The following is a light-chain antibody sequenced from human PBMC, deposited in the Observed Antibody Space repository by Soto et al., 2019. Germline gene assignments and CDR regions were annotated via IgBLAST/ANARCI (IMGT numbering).Light chain of an antibody. J-gene: IGLJ2*01. CDR1: SSNIVNNY. Sequence: QSVLTQPPSVSAAPGQKVTISCSGSSSNIVNNYVSWYQQLPGTAPKLLIYANNKRPSGIPDRFSGSKSGASATLGITGLQSGDEADYYCGTWDSRLSAVVFGGGTKLTVL. V-gene: IGLV1-51*01. CDR2: ANN. CDR3: GTWDSRLSAVV.